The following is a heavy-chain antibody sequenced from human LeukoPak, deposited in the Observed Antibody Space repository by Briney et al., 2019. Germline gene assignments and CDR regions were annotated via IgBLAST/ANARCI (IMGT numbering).Heavy chain of an antibody. Sequence: ASVKVSCKASGYTFTGYDMHWVRQAPGQGLECMGWINPNSGGTNYAQKFQGRVTMTRDTSISTAYMELSRLRSDDTAVYYCARDPGIAAAGTRPGWFDPWGQGTLVTVSS. D-gene: IGHD6-13*01. CDR3: ARDPGIAAAGTRPGWFDP. CDR2: INPNSGGT. CDR1: GYTFTGYD. J-gene: IGHJ5*02. V-gene: IGHV1-2*02.